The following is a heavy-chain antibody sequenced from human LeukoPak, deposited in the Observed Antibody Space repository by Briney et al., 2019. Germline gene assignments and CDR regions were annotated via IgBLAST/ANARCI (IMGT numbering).Heavy chain of an antibody. CDR2: IYYSGST. CDR1: GGSISSSSYY. CDR3: ARGGVHYGGTLDY. D-gene: IGHD4-23*01. J-gene: IGHJ4*02. Sequence: SETLSLTCTVSGGSISSSSYYWGWIRQPPGKGLEWIGSIYYSGSTYYNPSLKSRVTISVDTSKNQFSLKLSSVTAADTAVYYCARGGVHYGGTLDYWGQGTLVTVSS. V-gene: IGHV4-39*01.